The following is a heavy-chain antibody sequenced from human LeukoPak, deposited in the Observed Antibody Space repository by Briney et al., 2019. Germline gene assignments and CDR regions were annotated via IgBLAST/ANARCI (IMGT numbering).Heavy chain of an antibody. CDR1: GGSISSSSFY. CDR2: IHYSGST. D-gene: IGHD1-26*01. CDR3: ATMGGATYFDY. Sequence: SETLSLTCTVSGGSISSSSFYWSWIRQPPGKGLEWIGYIHYSGSTNFNPSLKSRITISVDTSKNQFSLNLSSVTAADTAVYYCATMGGATYFDYWGQGTLVTVSS. J-gene: IGHJ4*02. V-gene: IGHV4-61*05.